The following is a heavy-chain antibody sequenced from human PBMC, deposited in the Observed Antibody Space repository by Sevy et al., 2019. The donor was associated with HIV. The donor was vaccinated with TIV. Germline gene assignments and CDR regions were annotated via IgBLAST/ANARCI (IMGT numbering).Heavy chain of an antibody. CDR3: ATTKDCYDSSAYPFDY. D-gene: IGHD2-21*01. V-gene: IGHV1-24*01. J-gene: IGHJ4*02. Sequence: ASVKVSCKVSGNTLTEFDMHWVQQAPGKGLEWMGTFDPEDDQTIYAQNFQDRVTMTEDTSTDTAFMELSGLRSDDTAVYYCATTKDCYDSSAYPFDYWGQGTLVTVSS. CDR1: GNTLTEFD. CDR2: FDPEDDQT.